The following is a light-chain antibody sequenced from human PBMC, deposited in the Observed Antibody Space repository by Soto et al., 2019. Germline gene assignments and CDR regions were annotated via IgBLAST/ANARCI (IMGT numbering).Light chain of an antibody. CDR3: NSFTTSSTEV. CDR2: EVN. CDR1: SRDIGSYNR. Sequence: QSALTQPASVSGSPGQSITISCTGTSRDIGSYNRVSWYQQPPGTAPKLIIYEVNNRPSGGPERCSGAKSGNTASLTISGLHAEDEADYYSNSFTTSSTEVFGTGTKGTVL. J-gene: IGLJ1*01. V-gene: IGLV2-18*02.